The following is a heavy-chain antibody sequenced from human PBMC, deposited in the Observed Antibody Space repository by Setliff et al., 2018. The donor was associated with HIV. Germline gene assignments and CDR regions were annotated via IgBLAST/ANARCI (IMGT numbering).Heavy chain of an antibody. J-gene: IGHJ4*02. V-gene: IGHV4-4*08. D-gene: IGHD3-10*01. Sequence: PSETLSLTCRVSGMSVSGYYWSWIRQSPGKGLEWIGYIYHTGTTSYNPSLKSRVTMSVDTSKKQISLRLHSVTAADTAVYYCARRRGGTSRSFLDYWGQGNLVTVSS. CDR1: GMSVSGYY. CDR3: ARRRGGTSRSFLDY. CDR2: IYHTGTT.